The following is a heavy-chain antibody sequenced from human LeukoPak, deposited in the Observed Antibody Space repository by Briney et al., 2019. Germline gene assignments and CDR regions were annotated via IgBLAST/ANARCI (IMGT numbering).Heavy chain of an antibody. Sequence: GGSLRLSCAASGFTFSNYWMHWVRQAPGKGLGWVSRINFDASITSYADSVKGRFTISRDNAKNTLYLQMDSLGAEDTAVYYCGRVLSGSYRSLDYWGQGTMVTVSS. CDR1: GFTFSNYW. J-gene: IGHJ4*02. CDR3: GRVLSGSYRSLDY. CDR2: INFDASIT. V-gene: IGHV3-74*01. D-gene: IGHD1-26*01.